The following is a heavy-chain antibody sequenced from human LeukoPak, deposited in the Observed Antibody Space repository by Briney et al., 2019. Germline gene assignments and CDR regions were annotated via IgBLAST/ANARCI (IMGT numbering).Heavy chain of an antibody. V-gene: IGHV4-31*03. CDR3: ARESLLLKGYFDY. CDR1: GGSISSGGYY. D-gene: IGHD2-15*01. CDR2: IYYSGST. Sequence: SETLSLTCTVSGGSISSGGYYSSWIRHHPGKGLEWIGYIYYSGSTYYNPSLKSRVTISVDTSKNQFSLKLSSVTAADTAVYYCARESLLLKGYFDYWGQGTLVTVSS. J-gene: IGHJ4*02.